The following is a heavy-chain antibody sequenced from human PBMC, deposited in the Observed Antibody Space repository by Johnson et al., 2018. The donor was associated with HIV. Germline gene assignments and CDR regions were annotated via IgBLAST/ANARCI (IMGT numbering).Heavy chain of an antibody. J-gene: IGHJ3*02. D-gene: IGHD1-7*01. CDR1: GFTVSSNY. Sequence: VQLVESGGGLIQPGGSLRLSCAASGFTVSSNYMSWVRQAPGKGLEWVSVIYSGGSTYYTDSVKGRFTISRDNYKNALYLQMNSLRAEDTAVYYCARESRAGLELRGHAFDIWGQGTMVTVSS. CDR2: IYSGGST. CDR3: ARESRAGLELRGHAFDI. V-gene: IGHV3-53*01.